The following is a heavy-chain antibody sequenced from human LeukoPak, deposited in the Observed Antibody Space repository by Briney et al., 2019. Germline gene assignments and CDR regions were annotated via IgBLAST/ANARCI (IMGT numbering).Heavy chain of an antibody. V-gene: IGHV4-34*01. Sequence: SETLSLTCAVYGGSFSGYYWSLIRQPPGKGLEWIGEINHSGSTNYNPSLKSRVTISVDTSKNQFSLKLSSVTAADTAVYYCARGGYCSSTSCRYYYYYYMDVWGKGTTVTVSS. CDR3: ARGGYCSSTSCRYYYYYYMDV. CDR1: GGSFSGYY. CDR2: INHSGST. D-gene: IGHD2-2*01. J-gene: IGHJ6*03.